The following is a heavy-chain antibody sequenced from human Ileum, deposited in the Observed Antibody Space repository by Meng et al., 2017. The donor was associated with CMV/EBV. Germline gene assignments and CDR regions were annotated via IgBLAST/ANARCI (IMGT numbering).Heavy chain of an antibody. CDR1: DGSISSYY. V-gene: IGHV4-4*07. CDR2: IHTSGTT. D-gene: IGHD2-2*01. CDR3: AREKSSCTSSTCYGVDS. Sequence: QVQLQESGPGLVKPSETLSLTCPASDGSISSYYWSWIRQSAGKGLEWIGRIHTSGTTNYNPSLKSRVTLSLDTSKDQFSLKLTSVTAADTAVYYCAREKSSCTSSTCYGVDSWGQGTLVTVSS. J-gene: IGHJ4*02.